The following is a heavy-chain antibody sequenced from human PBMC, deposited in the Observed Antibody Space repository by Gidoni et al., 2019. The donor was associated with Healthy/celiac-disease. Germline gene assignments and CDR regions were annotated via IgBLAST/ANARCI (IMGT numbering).Heavy chain of an antibody. CDR1: GDSVSSPRAA. Sequence: QVQLQQSGPGLVKPSPTLSLTCAISGDSVSSPRAAWNWIRQSPSRGLEWLGRTYYRSKWYNDYAVSVKSRITINPDTSKNQFSLQRNSVTPEDTAVYYCAREHSSSPGDWFDPWGQGTLVTVSS. CDR2: TYYRSKWYN. J-gene: IGHJ5*02. CDR3: AREHSSSPGDWFDP. V-gene: IGHV6-1*01. D-gene: IGHD6-6*01.